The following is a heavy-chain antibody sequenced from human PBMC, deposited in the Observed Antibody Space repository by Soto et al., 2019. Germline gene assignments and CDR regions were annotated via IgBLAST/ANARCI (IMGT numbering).Heavy chain of an antibody. CDR2: ISGSGGST. V-gene: IGHV3-23*01. CDR3: AEDIEGIAARPYGMDV. Sequence: PGGSLRLSCAASGFTFSSYAMSWVRQAPGKGLEWVSAISGSGGSTYYADSVRGRFTISRDNSKNTLYLQMNSLRAEDTAVYYCAEDIEGIAARPYGMDVWGQGTTVTVSS. D-gene: IGHD6-6*01. J-gene: IGHJ6*02. CDR1: GFTFSSYA.